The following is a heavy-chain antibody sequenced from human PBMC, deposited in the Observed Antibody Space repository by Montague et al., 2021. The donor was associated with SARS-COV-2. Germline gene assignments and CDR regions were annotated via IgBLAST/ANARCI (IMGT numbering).Heavy chain of an antibody. CDR1: GDSVSINSVA. CDR2: TYYRSKWYS. D-gene: IGHD6-19*01. CDR3: VRYSGWFYFDF. Sequence: CAISGDSVSINSVAWSWLRHSPSRGLELLGRTYYRSKWYSDYAPXVRCRLTVNPDASKNEFSLELNYVTPEDTAVYYCVRYSGWFYFDFWGQGTLVTVSS. J-gene: IGHJ4*02. V-gene: IGHV6-1*01.